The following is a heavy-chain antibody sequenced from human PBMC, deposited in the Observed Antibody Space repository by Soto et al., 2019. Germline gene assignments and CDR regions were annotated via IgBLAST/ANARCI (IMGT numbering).Heavy chain of an antibody. Sequence: QVQLVESGGGVVQPGRSLRLSCAASGFTFSSYGMNWVRQAPGKGLEWVAVISYDGSNKYYAESVKGRFTISIDNSKNTLYLQMNSLRAEDTAVYYRAKDLSGSATLGYWGQGTLVIVSS. V-gene: IGHV3-30*18. CDR1: GFTFSSYG. J-gene: IGHJ4*02. CDR3: AKDLSGSATLGY. D-gene: IGHD1-26*01. CDR2: ISYDGSNK.